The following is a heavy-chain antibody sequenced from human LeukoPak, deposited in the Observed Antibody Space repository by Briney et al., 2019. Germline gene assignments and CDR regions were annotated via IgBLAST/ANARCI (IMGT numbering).Heavy chain of an antibody. J-gene: IGHJ4*02. CDR1: GFTFSSYA. CDR3: ARDPTFYDSSGYYYSPFDY. CDR2: ISGSGGST. Sequence: PGGSLRLSCAASGFTFSSYAMSWVRQAPGKGLEWVLAISGSGGSTYYADSVKGRFTISRDNSKNTLYLQMNSLRAEDTAVYYCARDPTFYDSSGYYYSPFDYWGQGTLVTVSS. V-gene: IGHV3-23*01. D-gene: IGHD3-22*01.